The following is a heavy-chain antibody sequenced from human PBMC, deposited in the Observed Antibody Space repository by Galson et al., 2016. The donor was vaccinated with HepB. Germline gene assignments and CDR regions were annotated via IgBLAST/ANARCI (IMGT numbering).Heavy chain of an antibody. Sequence: SLRLSCAVSGFAFSTSWMTWVRQAPGKGLEYLANIKKDGSETHYADSVRGRFTISRDNAKNSLFLQMSSLRAEDTAVYYYAFGAWLDYWGQGTLVTVSS. CDR3: AFGAWLDY. CDR1: GFAFSTSW. J-gene: IGHJ4*02. CDR2: IKKDGSET. D-gene: IGHD2-21*02. V-gene: IGHV3-7*01.